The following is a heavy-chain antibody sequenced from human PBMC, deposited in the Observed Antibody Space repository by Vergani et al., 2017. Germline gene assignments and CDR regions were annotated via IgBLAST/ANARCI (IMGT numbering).Heavy chain of an antibody. CDR2: INPDSGGT. D-gene: IGHD3-3*01. CDR1: GYTFTGYY. V-gene: IGHV1-2*02. CDR3: ASRDITIFGVVIIRGYYYYGMDV. Sequence: QVQLVQSGAEVKEPGASVKVSCKTSGYTFTGYYMHWVRQAPGQGLEWMGWINPDSGGTNNAQKFQGRVTMTRDTSISTAYMELSRLRSDDTAVYYCASRDITIFGVVIIRGYYYYGMDVWGQGP. J-gene: IGHJ6*02.